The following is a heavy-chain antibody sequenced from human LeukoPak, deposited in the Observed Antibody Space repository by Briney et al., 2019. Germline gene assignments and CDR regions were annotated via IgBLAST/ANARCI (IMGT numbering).Heavy chain of an antibody. CDR1: GFTFSSYG. CDR3: AKAYDILTGYHTPFDY. J-gene: IGHJ4*02. D-gene: IGHD3-9*01. CDR2: ISYDGSNK. Sequence: GRSLRLSCAASGFTFSSYGMHWVRQAPGKGLEWVAVISYDGSNKYYADSVKGRFTISRDNSKNTLYLQMNSLRAEDTAVYYCAKAYDILTGYHTPFDYWGQGTLVTVSS. V-gene: IGHV3-30*18.